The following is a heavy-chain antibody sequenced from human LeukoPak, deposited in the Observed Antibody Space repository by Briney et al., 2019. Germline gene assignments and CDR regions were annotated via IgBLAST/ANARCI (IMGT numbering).Heavy chain of an antibody. CDR2: VNIGGSTM. CDR1: GFTFSTYD. J-gene: IGHJ5*02. CDR3: ARGPPLFDP. V-gene: IGHV3-48*01. Sequence: PGGSLRLSRAASGFTFSTYDMNWVRQAPGKGLEWVSYVNIGGSTMYYADSVKGRFTISRDNAKNSLYLQMNSLRAEDTAVYYCARGPPLFDPWGQGTLVTVSS.